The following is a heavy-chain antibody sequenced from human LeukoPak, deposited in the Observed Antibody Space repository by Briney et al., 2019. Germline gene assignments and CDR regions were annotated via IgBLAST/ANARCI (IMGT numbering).Heavy chain of an antibody. CDR3: AKDLSSSWYAPPLAWG. Sequence: PGGSLRLSCAASGFTFSSYAMSWVRQAPGKGLEWVSAISGSGGSTYYADSVKGRFTISRDNSKNTLYLQMNSLRAEDTAVYYCAKDLSSSWYAPPLAWGWGQGTLVTVSS. V-gene: IGHV3-23*01. J-gene: IGHJ4*02. D-gene: IGHD6-13*01. CDR2: ISGSGGST. CDR1: GFTFSSYA.